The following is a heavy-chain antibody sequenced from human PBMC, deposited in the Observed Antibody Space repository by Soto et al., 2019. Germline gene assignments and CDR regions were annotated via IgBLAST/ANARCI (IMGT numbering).Heavy chain of an antibody. CDR3: ARALYGDDDY. CDR1: GGSISSSSYY. V-gene: IGHV4-39*01. J-gene: IGHJ4*02. CDR2: IYYSGST. Sequence: SETLSLTCTVSGGSISSSSYYWGWIRQPPGKGLEWIGSIYYSGSTYYNPSLKSRVTISVDTSKNQFSLKLSSVTAADTAVYYCARALYGDDDYWGQGTLVTVSS. D-gene: IGHD4-17*01.